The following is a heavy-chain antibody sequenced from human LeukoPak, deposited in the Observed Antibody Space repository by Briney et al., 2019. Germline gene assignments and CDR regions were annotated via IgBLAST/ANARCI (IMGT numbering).Heavy chain of an antibody. CDR2: IWYDGSNK. V-gene: IGHV3-33*01. D-gene: IGHD2-15*01. J-gene: IGHJ4*02. Sequence: GGSLRLSCAASGFTFSSYGMHWVRQAPGKGLEWVAVIWYDGSNKYYADSVKGRFTISRDNSKNTLYLQMNSLRAEDTAVYYCTTEYCNDISCYTEPPDYWGQGTLVTVSS. CDR3: TTEYCNDISCYTEPPDY. CDR1: GFTFSSYG.